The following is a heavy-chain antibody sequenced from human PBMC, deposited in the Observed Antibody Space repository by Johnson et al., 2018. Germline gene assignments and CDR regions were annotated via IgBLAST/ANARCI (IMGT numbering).Heavy chain of an antibody. V-gene: IGHV1-69*01. CDR1: GGTFSSYA. CDR2: IIPIFGTA. CDR3: TTVGHDYGDYGYYGMDV. D-gene: IGHD4-17*01. J-gene: IGHJ6*02. Sequence: QVQLVQSGAEVKKPGSSLKVSCKASGGTFSSYAISWVRQSPGQGLEWMGGIIPIFGTANYAQKFQGRVTITADESTSTANMQLSSLRSGDTAVYYCTTVGHDYGDYGYYGMDVWGQGTTVTVSS.